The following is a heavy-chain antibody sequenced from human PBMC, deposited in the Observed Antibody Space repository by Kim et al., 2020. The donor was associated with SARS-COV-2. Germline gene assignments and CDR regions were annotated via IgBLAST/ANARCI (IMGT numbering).Heavy chain of an antibody. Sequence: KGRFTISRDNAKNSLYLQMNSLRAEDTAVYYCARALYDFWSEKKAWGMDVWGQGTTVTVSS. V-gene: IGHV3-11*06. CDR3: ARALYDFWSEKKAWGMDV. D-gene: IGHD3-3*01. J-gene: IGHJ6*02.